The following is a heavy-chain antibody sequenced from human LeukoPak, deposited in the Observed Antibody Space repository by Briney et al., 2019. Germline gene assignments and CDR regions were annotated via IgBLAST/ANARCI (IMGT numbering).Heavy chain of an antibody. CDR3: ARVLFGRWFGEFHYFDY. Sequence: PSETLSLTCTVSGGSISSSSYYWGWIRQPPGKGLEWLGSIYYSGSTYYNPSLKSRVTISVDTSKNQFSLKLSSVTAADTAVYYCARVLFGRWFGEFHYFDYWGQGTLVTVSS. CDR1: GGSISSSSYY. D-gene: IGHD3-10*01. V-gene: IGHV4-39*07. CDR2: IYYSGST. J-gene: IGHJ4*02.